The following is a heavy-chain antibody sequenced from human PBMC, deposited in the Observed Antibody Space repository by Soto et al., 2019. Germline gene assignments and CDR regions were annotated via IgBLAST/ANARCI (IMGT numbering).Heavy chain of an antibody. D-gene: IGHD3-9*01. CDR1: GYTFTNYG. CDR2: ISSYNAKT. Sequence: QVHLVQSGAEVKNPGASVKVSCKASGYTFTNYGITWVRQAPGQGLEWMGWISSYNAKTNYAQKLQGRVTLTTDTSASTAYMELRSLRSDDTALYYCARVQNYDILTASSHSMDVWGQGTTVTVSS. CDR3: ARVQNYDILTASSHSMDV. V-gene: IGHV1-18*01. J-gene: IGHJ6*02.